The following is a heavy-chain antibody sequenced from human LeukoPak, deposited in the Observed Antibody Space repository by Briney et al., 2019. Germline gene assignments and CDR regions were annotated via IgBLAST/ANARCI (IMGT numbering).Heavy chain of an antibody. J-gene: IGHJ4*02. V-gene: IGHV4-34*01. CDR3: ARESSRLFDY. CDR1: GGSFSGYY. D-gene: IGHD6-13*01. Sequence: SETLSLTCAVYGGSFSGYYWSWIRQPPGKGLEWIGEINHSGSTNYNPSLKCRVTISVDTSKNQFSLKLSSVTAADTAVYYCARESSRLFDYWGQGTLVTVSS. CDR2: INHSGST.